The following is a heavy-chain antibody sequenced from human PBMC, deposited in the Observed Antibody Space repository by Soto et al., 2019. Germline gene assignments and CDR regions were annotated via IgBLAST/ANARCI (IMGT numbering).Heavy chain of an antibody. CDR1: GGSISSYY. D-gene: IGHD5-18*01. Sequence: QVQLQELGPGLVKPSETLSLTCTVYGGSISSYYWSWIRQPPGKGLEWIGYISYSGSTNYNHSLKSRVNISVDTSKTQFSRKLSSVTAADTAVYYCARLVWSYGTWFDPWGQGTLVTVSS. V-gene: IGHV4-59*08. CDR3: ARLVWSYGTWFDP. J-gene: IGHJ5*02. CDR2: ISYSGST.